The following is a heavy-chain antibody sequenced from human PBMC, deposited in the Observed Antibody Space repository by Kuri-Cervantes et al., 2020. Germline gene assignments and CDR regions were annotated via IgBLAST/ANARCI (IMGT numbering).Heavy chain of an antibody. CDR2: MSYDGSNK. CDR3: AKDYKPC. J-gene: IGHJ4*02. V-gene: IGHV3-30*18. Sequence: GESLKISCAASGFTFSSYGIHWVRQAPGKGLEWVAVMSYDGSNKYYADSVKGRFTISRDNSKNTLYLQMNSLRAEDTAVYYCAKDYKPCWGQGTLVTVSS. D-gene: IGHD5-24*01. CDR1: GFTFSSYG.